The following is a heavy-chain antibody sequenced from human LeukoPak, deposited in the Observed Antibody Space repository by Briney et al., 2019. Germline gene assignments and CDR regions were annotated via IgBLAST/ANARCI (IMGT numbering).Heavy chain of an antibody. CDR1: GFTFSTYW. D-gene: IGHD6-6*01. J-gene: IGHJ4*02. V-gene: IGHV3-7*01. CDR3: ARFRYSSSAFDY. Sequence: GGSLRLSCAASGFTFSTYWMTWVRQAPGKGLEWVANIKQDGSDKYYVDSVKGRFTISRDNAKNSLYLQMNSLRAEDTAVYYRARFRYSSSAFDYWGQGTLVTVSS. CDR2: IKQDGSDK.